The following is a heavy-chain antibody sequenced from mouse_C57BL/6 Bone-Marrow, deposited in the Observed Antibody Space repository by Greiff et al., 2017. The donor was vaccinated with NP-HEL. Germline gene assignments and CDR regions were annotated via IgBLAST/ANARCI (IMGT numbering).Heavy chain of an antibody. CDR3: ARITTVVAKDY. Sequence: QVQLQQPGAELVKPGASVKLSCKASGYTFTSYWMHWVKQRPGQGLEWIGMIHPNSGRTNYNEKFKSKATLTVDKSSSTAYMQLSSLTSEDSAVYYCARITTVVAKDYWGQGTTLTVSS. V-gene: IGHV1-64*01. CDR2: IHPNSGRT. D-gene: IGHD1-1*01. J-gene: IGHJ2*01. CDR1: GYTFTSYW.